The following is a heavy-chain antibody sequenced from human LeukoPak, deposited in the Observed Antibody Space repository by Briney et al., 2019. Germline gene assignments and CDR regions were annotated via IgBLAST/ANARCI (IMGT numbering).Heavy chain of an antibody. CDR2: ISSSSTYI. CDR3: ARDLYGGNSFDY. D-gene: IGHD4-23*01. CDR1: GFTFSSYW. V-gene: IGHV3-21*01. J-gene: IGHJ4*02. Sequence: GGSLRLSCAASGFTFSSYWMHWVRQAPGKGLEWVSSISSSSTYIYYADSVKGRFTISRDNAKNSLDLQMNSLRAEDTAVYYCARDLYGGNSFDYWGQGTLVTVSS.